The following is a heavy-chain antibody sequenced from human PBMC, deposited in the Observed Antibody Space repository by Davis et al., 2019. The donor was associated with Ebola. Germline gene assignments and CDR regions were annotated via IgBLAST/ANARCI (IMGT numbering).Heavy chain of an antibody. Sequence: SETLSLTCAVYGGSFSGYYWSWIRQPPGKGLEWIGEINHSGSTNYNPSLKSRVTISVDTSKNQFSLKLSSVTAADTAVYYCARAPNQLLYSEYYFDYWGQGTLVTVSS. CDR3: ARAPNQLLYSEYYFDY. V-gene: IGHV4-34*01. CDR2: INHSGST. J-gene: IGHJ4*02. CDR1: GGSFSGYY. D-gene: IGHD2-2*02.